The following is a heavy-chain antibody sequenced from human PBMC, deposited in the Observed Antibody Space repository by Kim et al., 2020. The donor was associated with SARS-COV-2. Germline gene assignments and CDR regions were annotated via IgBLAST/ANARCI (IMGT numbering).Heavy chain of an antibody. CDR2: IFHSGRS. CDR1: GASVRSYDW. CDR3: VRDLGGGSGTFDS. J-gene: IGHJ4*02. D-gene: IGHD3-10*01. V-gene: IGHV4-4*02. Sequence: SETLSLTCAVSGASVRSYDWWTWVRHSPVKGLEWLGNIFHSGRSNYNPSFKSRVTMSVDTSTNQISLKMKSVTAADTATYYCVRDLGGGSGTFDSWGPGTPVIVS.